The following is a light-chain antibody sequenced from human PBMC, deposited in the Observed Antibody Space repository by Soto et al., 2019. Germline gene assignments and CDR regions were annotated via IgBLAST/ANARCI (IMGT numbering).Light chain of an antibody. CDR2: GAS. J-gene: IGKJ3*01. CDR1: QSISNN. CDR3: QHYGSSPPFT. V-gene: IGKV3-20*01. Sequence: EIVFTQSPGTLSLSPGERAILSCRASQSISNNLAWYRQKPGQAPKILIYGASTRATGIPDRFSGSGSGTDFTLTISSQEPEDFAVYYCQHYGSSPPFTFGPATKVDIK.